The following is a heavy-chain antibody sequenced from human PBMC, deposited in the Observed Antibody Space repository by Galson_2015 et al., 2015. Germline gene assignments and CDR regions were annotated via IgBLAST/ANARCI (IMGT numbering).Heavy chain of an antibody. CDR1: GFTFSTYG. J-gene: IGHJ4*02. CDR3: ARDRAGVPEIEY. CDR2: ISYDGSDK. Sequence: SLRLSCAASGFTFSTYGMHWVRRAPGKGLEWVAVISYDGSDKYYADSVKGRFTISRDNSKNTLYLQMNSLRADDTAVYYCARDRAGVPEIEYWGQGTLVTVSS. D-gene: IGHD1-14*01. V-gene: IGHV3-30*03.